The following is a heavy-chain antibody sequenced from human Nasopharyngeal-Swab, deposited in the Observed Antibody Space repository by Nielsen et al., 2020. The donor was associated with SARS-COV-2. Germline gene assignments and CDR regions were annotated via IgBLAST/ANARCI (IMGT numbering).Heavy chain of an antibody. CDR3: ARDRATPSQGYYYYGMDV. J-gene: IGHJ6*02. V-gene: IGHV3-48*04. CDR2: ISSSSSTI. Sequence: GESLKISCAASGFTFSSYSMNWVRQAPGKGLEWVSYISSSSSTIYYADSVKGRFTISRDNAKNSLYLQMNSLRAEDTAVYYCARDRATPSQGYYYYGMDVWGQGTTVTVSS. CDR1: GFTFSSYS.